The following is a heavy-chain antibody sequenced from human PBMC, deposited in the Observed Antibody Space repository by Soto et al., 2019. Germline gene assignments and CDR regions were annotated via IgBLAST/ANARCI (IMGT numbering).Heavy chain of an antibody. V-gene: IGHV1-18*01. CDR3: ATQRFVDYYGMDV. CDR2: ISVFNGNT. CDR1: GYTFSSYG. D-gene: IGHD2-21*01. Sequence: QVQLVQSGAEVKQPGASVKVSCKASGYTFSSYGISWVRQAPGQGLEWMGWISVFNGNTEYSQEVQGRLTLTTDTSTNTAYMELRRLRSDDTAVYYCATQRFVDYYGMDVWGQGSTVTVSS. J-gene: IGHJ6*02.